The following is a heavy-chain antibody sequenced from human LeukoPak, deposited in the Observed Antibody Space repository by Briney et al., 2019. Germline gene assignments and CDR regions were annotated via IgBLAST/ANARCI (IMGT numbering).Heavy chain of an antibody. V-gene: IGHV3-48*02. CDR2: ISVSSDII. CDR3: ARDRSGGYVSYFDY. J-gene: IGHJ4*02. D-gene: IGHD3-22*01. Sequence: GGSLRLFCAASGFTFRTYPMNWICQAPGKGLEWVSYISVSSDIIYYADSVKGRFTISRDNAKNSLYLQMNSLRDEDTAVYYCARDRSGGYVSYFDYWGQGSLVTVSA. CDR1: GFTFRTYP.